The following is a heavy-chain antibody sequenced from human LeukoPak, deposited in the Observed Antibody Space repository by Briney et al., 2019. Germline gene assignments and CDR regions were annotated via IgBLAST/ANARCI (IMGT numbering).Heavy chain of an antibody. V-gene: IGHV4-39*07. CDR3: ASISGSYYITYFDY. J-gene: IGHJ4*02. Sequence: SETLSLTCTVSGGSISSSSSYWGWIRQPPGKGLEWIGSIYYSGSTYYNPSLKSRVTISVDKSKNQFSLKLSSVTAADTAVYYCASISGSYYITYFDYWGQGTLVTVSS. CDR1: GGSISSSSSY. D-gene: IGHD1-26*01. CDR2: IYYSGST.